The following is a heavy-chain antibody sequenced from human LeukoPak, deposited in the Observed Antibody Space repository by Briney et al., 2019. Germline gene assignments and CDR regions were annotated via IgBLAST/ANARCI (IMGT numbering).Heavy chain of an antibody. V-gene: IGHV1-18*01. CDR2: ISAYNGNT. CDR1: GYTFTSYG. CDR3: ARGALMITFGGVIVWDY. J-gene: IGHJ4*02. Sequence: ASVKVSCKASGYTFTSYGISWVRQAPGQGLEWMGWISAYNGNTNYAQKLQGRVTMTTDTSTSTAYMELRSLRSDDTAVYYCARGALMITFGGVIVWDYWGQGTLVTVSS. D-gene: IGHD3-16*02.